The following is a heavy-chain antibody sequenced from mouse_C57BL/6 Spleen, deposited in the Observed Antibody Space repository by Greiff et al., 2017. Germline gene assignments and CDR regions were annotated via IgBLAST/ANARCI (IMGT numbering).Heavy chain of an antibody. CDR3: ARGTSYYYGSTAMDY. Sequence: DVQLVESGPGMVKPSQSLSLTCTVTGYSITSGYDWHWIRHFPGNKLEWMGYISYSGSTNYNPSLKSRISITHDTSKSHFFLKLNSVTTEDTATYYCARGTSYYYGSTAMDYWGQGTSVTVSS. V-gene: IGHV3-1*01. CDR1: GYSITSGYD. D-gene: IGHD1-1*01. CDR2: ISYSGST. J-gene: IGHJ4*01.